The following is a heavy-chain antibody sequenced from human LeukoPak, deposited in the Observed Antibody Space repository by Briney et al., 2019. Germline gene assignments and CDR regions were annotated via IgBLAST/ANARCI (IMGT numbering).Heavy chain of an antibody. CDR2: IYSGGST. CDR1: GFTVSSNY. V-gene: IGHV3-53*01. D-gene: IGHD3-22*01. J-gene: IGHJ4*02. Sequence: GGSLRLSCAASGFTVSSNYMSWVRQAPGKGLEWVSVIYSGGSTYYADSVKGRFTISRDNSKNTLYLQMNSLRAEDTAVYYCARVDHSSGYYPIPYWGQGTLVTVSS. CDR3: ARVDHSSGYYPIPY.